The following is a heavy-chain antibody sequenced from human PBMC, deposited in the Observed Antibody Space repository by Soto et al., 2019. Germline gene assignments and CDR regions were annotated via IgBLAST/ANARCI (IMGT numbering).Heavy chain of an antibody. CDR2: ISGSGGST. D-gene: IGHD3-9*01. Sequence: PGVSLRLSCAASGFTFGSYAMSWVRQAPGKGLEWVSTISGSGGSTYYADSVKGRFTISRDNSKNTLYLQMNNLRPEDTAVYYCARTFDTITYYFDYWGQGTVVTVSS. CDR1: GFTFGSYA. V-gene: IGHV3-23*01. J-gene: IGHJ4*02. CDR3: ARTFDTITYYFDY.